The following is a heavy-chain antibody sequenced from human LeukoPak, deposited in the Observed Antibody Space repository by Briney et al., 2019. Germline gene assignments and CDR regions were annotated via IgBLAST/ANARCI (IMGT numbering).Heavy chain of an antibody. CDR2: IYSGGST. CDR1: GGSFSGYY. CDR3: ARGVLSYDSSGYSYYFDY. Sequence: ETLSLTCAVYGGSFSGYYWSWVRQAPGKGLEWVSVIYSGGSTYYADSVKGRFTISRDNSKNTLYLQMNSLRAEDTAVYYCARGVLSYDSSGYSYYFDYWGQGTLVTVSS. D-gene: IGHD3-22*01. J-gene: IGHJ4*02. V-gene: IGHV3-66*01.